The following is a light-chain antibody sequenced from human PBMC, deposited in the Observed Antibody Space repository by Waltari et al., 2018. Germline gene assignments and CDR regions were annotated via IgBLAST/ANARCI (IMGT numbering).Light chain of an antibody. CDR3: QQYDDPLYS. Sequence: DIQMTQSPSSLSASVGERVTITCQASQDIYNYLNWYQQKPGKAPRLLIYDASNLETGVPSRFSGSGSGTDFTFTISSLQPEDFATYYCQQYDDPLYSFGQGTKVENK. CDR1: QDIYNY. J-gene: IGKJ2*03. V-gene: IGKV1-33*01. CDR2: DAS.